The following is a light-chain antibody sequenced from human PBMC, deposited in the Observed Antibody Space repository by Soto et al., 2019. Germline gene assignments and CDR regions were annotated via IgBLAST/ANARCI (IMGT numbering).Light chain of an antibody. J-gene: IGKJ1*01. CDR3: QQYGSSPS. Sequence: EIVLTQSPGTLSLSPGERATLSCRASQSVSSNYLAWYQQKPGQAPRLLIYGASSRATGIPGRFSGSGYGTDFTLTISRLEPEDFAVYYCQQYGSSPSFGQGTKVDIK. V-gene: IGKV3-20*01. CDR1: QSVSSNY. CDR2: GAS.